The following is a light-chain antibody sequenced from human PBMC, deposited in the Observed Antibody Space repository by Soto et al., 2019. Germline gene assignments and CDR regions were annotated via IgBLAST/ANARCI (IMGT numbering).Light chain of an antibody. V-gene: IGKV2-28*01. Sequence: DVVMTQSPLSLAVSTRVPPCGCCMSNQSLLHSNGYNYLDWYLQKPGQSPQLLIYLGSNRASGVPDRFSGSGSGTDFTLKISSVEAEAVGVYYCMQALQIRTFGEGTKVDI. J-gene: IGKJ1*01. CDR3: MQALQIRT. CDR2: LGS. CDR1: QSLLHSNGYNY.